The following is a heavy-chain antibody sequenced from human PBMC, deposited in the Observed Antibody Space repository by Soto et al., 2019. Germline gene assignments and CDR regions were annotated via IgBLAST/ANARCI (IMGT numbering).Heavy chain of an antibody. D-gene: IGHD3-16*01. V-gene: IGHV4-39*01. J-gene: IGHJ4*02. CDR2: IYYSGST. CDR1: GGSISSSSYY. Sequence: SETLSLTCTVSGGSISSSSYYWGWIRQPPGKGLEWIGSIYYSGSTYYNPSLKSRVTISVDTSKNQFSLKLSSVTAADTAVYYCGRHGLRLSNFAYWGQGTLVTVSS. CDR3: GRHGLRLSNFAY.